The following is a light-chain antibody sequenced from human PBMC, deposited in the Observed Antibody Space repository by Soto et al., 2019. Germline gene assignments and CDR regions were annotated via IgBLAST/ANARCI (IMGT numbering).Light chain of an antibody. J-gene: IGKJ5*01. V-gene: IGKV1D-13*01. CDR2: DAS. CDR3: QQFNNPIT. Sequence: AIPLTQSPSSLSASVGDRVTITCRASQGISSALAWYQQKPGKAPKLLIYDASSLESGVPSRFSGSGSGTDFTLTISSLQPEDFATYYCQQFNNPITFGQGTRLEIK. CDR1: QGISSA.